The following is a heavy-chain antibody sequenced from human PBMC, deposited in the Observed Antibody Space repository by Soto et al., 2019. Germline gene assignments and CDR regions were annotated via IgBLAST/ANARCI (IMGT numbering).Heavy chain of an antibody. D-gene: IGHD6-19*01. CDR2: IKSNTDGGTT. V-gene: IGHV3-15*01. J-gene: IGHJ6*02. CDR1: GFTFSNAW. Sequence: RLSSAASGFTFSNAWMSWVRQAPGQGLEWVGRIKSNTDGGTTDYAAPVKGRFTISRDDSKNTLYLQTNSLKTEDTAVYYCTTGLSSGGYYYGMDVWGQGTTVTVSS. CDR3: TTGLSSGGYYYGMDV.